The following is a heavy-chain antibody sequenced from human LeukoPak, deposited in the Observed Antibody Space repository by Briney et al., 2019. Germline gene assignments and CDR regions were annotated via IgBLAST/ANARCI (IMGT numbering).Heavy chain of an antibody. CDR2: ISSSSDYI. CDR3: AARKWYGNF. CDR1: GFTFSSYS. Sequence: GGSLRLSCAASGFTFSSYSMNWVRQAPGKGLEWVSSISSSSDYIDYADSVKGRFTISRDNAKNSLYLHMNSLRAEDTAVYYCAARKWYGNFWGQGTLVTVSS. D-gene: IGHD2-15*01. V-gene: IGHV3-21*01. J-gene: IGHJ4*02.